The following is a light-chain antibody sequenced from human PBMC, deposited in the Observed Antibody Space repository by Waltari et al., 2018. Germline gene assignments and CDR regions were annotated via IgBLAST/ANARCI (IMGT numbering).Light chain of an antibody. CDR3: MEALQSVT. CDR1: QSLLHSNGYNY. Sequence: DIVMTQSPLSLPLTPGEPASISCRSSQSLLHSNGYNYLDWYLQKPGQSPQILIYLGSNRAAGVPDRFSGSGSGTDFTLKISRVEAEDAGVYYCMEALQSVTFGQGTRLEIK. V-gene: IGKV2-28*01. J-gene: IGKJ5*01. CDR2: LGS.